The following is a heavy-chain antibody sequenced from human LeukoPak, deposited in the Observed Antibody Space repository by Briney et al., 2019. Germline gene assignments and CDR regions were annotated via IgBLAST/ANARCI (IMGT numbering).Heavy chain of an antibody. CDR3: AKDLGHDDVWGEGNLYDY. CDR2: ISSSGYTI. Sequence: PGGSLRLSCAASDFAFSSYEMNWVRQAPGKGLEWVSYISSSGYTIYYADSVKGRFTISRDNSKNTLYLQMNSLRAEDTALYYCAKDLGHDDVWGEGNLYDYWGQGTLVTVSS. V-gene: IGHV3-48*03. J-gene: IGHJ4*02. D-gene: IGHD3-16*01. CDR1: DFAFSSYE.